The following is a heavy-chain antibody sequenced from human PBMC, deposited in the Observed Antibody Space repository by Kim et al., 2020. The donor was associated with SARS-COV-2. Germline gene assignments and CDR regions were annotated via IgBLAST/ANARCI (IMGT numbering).Heavy chain of an antibody. CDR1: GGSISSGGYY. Sequence: SETLSLTCTVSGGSISSGGYYWSWIRQHPGKGLEWIGYIYYSGSTYYNPSLKSRVTISVDTSKNQFSLKLSSVTAADTAVYYCARQKYYGSVSYYNGFDPWGQGTLVTVSS. D-gene: IGHD3-10*01. CDR3: ARQKYYGSVSYYNGFDP. J-gene: IGHJ5*02. CDR2: IYYSGST. V-gene: IGHV4-31*03.